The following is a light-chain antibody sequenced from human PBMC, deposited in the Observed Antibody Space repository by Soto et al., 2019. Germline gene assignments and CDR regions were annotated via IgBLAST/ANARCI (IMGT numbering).Light chain of an antibody. V-gene: IGKV1-5*01. CDR2: HAS. J-gene: IGKJ1*01. CDR1: QSISNW. Sequence: DIQMTQSPSTLSASVGDTVTITCRASQSISNWLAWYQQRPGTAPKLLIYHASILETAVPSRFSGNGSGTEFTLTISSLQPGDFATYYCQQYRTYSFGQGSRVEIK. CDR3: QQYRTYS.